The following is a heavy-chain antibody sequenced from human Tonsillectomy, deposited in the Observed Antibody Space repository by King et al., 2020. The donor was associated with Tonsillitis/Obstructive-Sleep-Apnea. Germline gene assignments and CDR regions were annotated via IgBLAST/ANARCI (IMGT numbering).Heavy chain of an antibody. CDR3: ARAGYSTSWYGPFDP. V-gene: IGHV4-59*01. J-gene: IGHJ5*02. CDR1: GGSISSYY. CDR2: IYYSGST. Sequence: QLQESGPGLVKPSETLSLTCTVSGGSISSYYWSWIRQPPGKGLEWIGYIYYSGSTNYNPSLKSRVTISVDTSKNQFSLKLSSVTAADTALYYCARAGYSTSWYGPFDPWGQGTLVTVSS. D-gene: IGHD6-13*01.